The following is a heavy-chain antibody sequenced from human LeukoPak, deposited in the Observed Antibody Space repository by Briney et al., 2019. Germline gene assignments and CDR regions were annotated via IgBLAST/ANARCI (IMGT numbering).Heavy chain of an antibody. CDR3: AKDLAYRVTRHDAFDI. CDR1: GFTFSSYA. D-gene: IGHD2-21*01. Sequence: GGSLRLSCAASGFTFSSYAMSWVRQAPGKGLEWVAVISYDGSNKYYADSVKGRFTISRDNSKNTLYLQMNSLRAEDTAVYYCAKDLAYRVTRHDAFDIWGQGTMVTVSS. CDR2: ISYDGSNK. J-gene: IGHJ3*02. V-gene: IGHV3-30*18.